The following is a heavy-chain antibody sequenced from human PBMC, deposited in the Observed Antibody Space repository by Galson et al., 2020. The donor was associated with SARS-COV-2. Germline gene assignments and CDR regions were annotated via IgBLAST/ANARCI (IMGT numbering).Heavy chain of an antibody. CDR2: ISYDGSNK. CDR3: ARGLQWEQIVDY. CDR1: GFTFSSYA. V-gene: IGHV3-30*04. J-gene: IGHJ4*02. D-gene: IGHD1-26*01. Sequence: GGSLRLSCAASGFTFSSYAMHWVRQAPGKGLEWVAVISYDGSNKYYADSVKGRFTISRDNSKNTLYLQMNSLRAEDTAVYYCARGLQWEQIVDYWGQGTLVTVSS.